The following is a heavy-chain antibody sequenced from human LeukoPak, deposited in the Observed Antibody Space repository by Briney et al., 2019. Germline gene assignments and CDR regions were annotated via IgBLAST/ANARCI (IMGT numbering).Heavy chain of an antibody. Sequence: SETLSLTCTVSGGSISSSSYYWGWIRQPPGKVLEWIGSIYYSGSTYYNPSLKSRVTISVDTSKNQFSLKLSSVTAADTAVYYCARRPPWRIAAGDYWGQGTLVTVSS. V-gene: IGHV4-39*01. CDR3: ARRPPWRIAAGDY. CDR2: IYYSGST. J-gene: IGHJ4*02. CDR1: GGSISSSSYY. D-gene: IGHD6-13*01.